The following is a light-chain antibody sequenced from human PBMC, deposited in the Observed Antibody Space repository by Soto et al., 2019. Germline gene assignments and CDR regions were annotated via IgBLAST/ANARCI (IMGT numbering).Light chain of an antibody. V-gene: IGKV3-20*01. CDR2: GAS. Sequence: ESVLTQSPGTLSLSPGERATLSCRASQSVSSSYLAWYQQKPGQAPRLLIDGASSRATGIPDRFSGSGSGTDVTLTISRLEPEDFAVYYCQQYGRSPLTCGGGTKVELK. J-gene: IGKJ4*01. CDR1: QSVSSSY. CDR3: QQYGRSPLT.